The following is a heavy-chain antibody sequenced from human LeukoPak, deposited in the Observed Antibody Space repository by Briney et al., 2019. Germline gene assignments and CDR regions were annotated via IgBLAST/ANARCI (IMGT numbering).Heavy chain of an antibody. D-gene: IGHD7-27*01. CDR2: ISYDGSNT. CDR1: GFTFGSYG. Sequence: GGSLRLSCAASGFTFGSYGMHWVRQAPGKGLEWVAVISYDGSNTYYADSVKGRFIISRDNSKNTLYLQLNSLRAEDTAVYYCAKYTGVNLGGYYYYYMDVWGKGTTVTVSS. V-gene: IGHV3-30*18. J-gene: IGHJ6*03. CDR3: AKYTGVNLGGYYYYYMDV.